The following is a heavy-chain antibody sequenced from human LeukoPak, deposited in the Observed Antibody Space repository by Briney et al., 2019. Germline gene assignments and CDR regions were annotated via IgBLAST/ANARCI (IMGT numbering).Heavy chain of an antibody. CDR1: GYTFTSYY. J-gene: IGHJ6*02. CDR2: INPSGGST. V-gene: IGHV1-46*01. Sequence: ASVKVYCKASGYTFTSYYMQWVRQAPGQGLEWMGIINPSGGSTSYAQKFQGRVTMTRDTSTSTVYMELSSLRSEDTAVYYCARTGGSHYYDNGMDVWGQGTTVTVSS. CDR3: ARTGGSHYYDNGMDV. D-gene: IGHD3-22*01.